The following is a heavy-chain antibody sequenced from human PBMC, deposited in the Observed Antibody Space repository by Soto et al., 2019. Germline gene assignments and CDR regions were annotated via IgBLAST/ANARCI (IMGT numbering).Heavy chain of an antibody. D-gene: IGHD3-10*01. Sequence: EVQLVESGGGLVQPGGSLRLSCAASGFTFSSYAMHWVRQAPGKGLEYVSAISGNGGSTYYANSVKGRFTISRENSKTTLYLQMGSLRAEDMAVYYCARRGYGLYFDYWGQGTRVNVSS. J-gene: IGHJ4*02. CDR2: ISGNGGST. CDR1: GFTFSSYA. V-gene: IGHV3-64*01. CDR3: ARRGYGLYFDY.